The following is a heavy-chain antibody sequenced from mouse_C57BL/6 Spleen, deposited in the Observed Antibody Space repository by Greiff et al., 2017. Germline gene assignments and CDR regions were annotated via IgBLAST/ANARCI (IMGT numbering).Heavy chain of an antibody. J-gene: IGHJ2*01. CDR2: ISSGGSYT. CDR1: GFTFSSYG. D-gene: IGHD2-4*01. CDR3: ARHYDYDGIDY. Sequence: EVKLMESGGDLVKPGGSLKLSCAASGFTFSSYGMSWVRQTPDKRLEWVATISSGGSYTYYPVSVKGRFTISRDNAKNTLYLQMSSLKSEYTAMYYCARHYDYDGIDYWGQGTTLTVSS. V-gene: IGHV5-6*01.